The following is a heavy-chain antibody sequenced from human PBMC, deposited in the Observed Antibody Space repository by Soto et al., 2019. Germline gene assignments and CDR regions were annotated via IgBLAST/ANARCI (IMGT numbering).Heavy chain of an antibody. CDR3: ARREGYCISTSCHGGFDP. CDR2: IYYSGST. Sequence: QLQLQESGPGLVKPSETLSLTCTVSGGSISSSSYYWGWIRQPPGKGLEWIGSIYYSGSTYYNPSLKSRVTISVDTSKNQFSLKLSSVTAADTAVYYCARREGYCISTSCHGGFDPWGQGTLVTVSS. D-gene: IGHD2-2*01. CDR1: GGSISSSSYY. V-gene: IGHV4-39*01. J-gene: IGHJ5*02.